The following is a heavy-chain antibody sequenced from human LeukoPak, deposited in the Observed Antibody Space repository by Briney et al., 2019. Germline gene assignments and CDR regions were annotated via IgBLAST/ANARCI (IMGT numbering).Heavy chain of an antibody. J-gene: IGHJ3*02. V-gene: IGHV3-7*01. CDR2: IKPDGSDK. Sequence: GGSLRLSCVGSGFTFSSYWVNWVRQSPGKGLEWVANIKPDGSDKYYVDSARGRFTVSRDNAKNSAFLQMNSLRAEDMAIYYCATISAQTFDIWGQGTLVSVSS. D-gene: IGHD5-24*01. CDR1: GFTFSSYW. CDR3: ATISAQTFDI.